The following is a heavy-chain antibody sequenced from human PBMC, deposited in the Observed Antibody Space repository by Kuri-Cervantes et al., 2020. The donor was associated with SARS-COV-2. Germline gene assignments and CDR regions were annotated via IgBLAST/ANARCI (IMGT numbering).Heavy chain of an antibody. CDR2: ISAYNGNT. D-gene: IGHD3-3*01. Sequence: ASVKVSCKASGYTFTSYGISWVRQAPGQGLEWMGWISAYNGNTNYAQKLQGRVTMTTDTSTSTAYMELRSLRSDDTAVYYCARGLVTIFGVVNDASDIWGQGTMVTVSS. CDR1: GYTFTSYG. V-gene: IGHV1-18*04. J-gene: IGHJ3*02. CDR3: ARGLVTIFGVVNDASDI.